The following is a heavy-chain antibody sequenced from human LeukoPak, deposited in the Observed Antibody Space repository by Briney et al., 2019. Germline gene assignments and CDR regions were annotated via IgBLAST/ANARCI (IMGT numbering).Heavy chain of an antibody. CDR2: IYYSGST. CDR1: GGSISSSSYY. V-gene: IGHV4-39*01. D-gene: IGHD6-19*01. J-gene: IGHJ4*02. Sequence: SETLSLTCAVYGGSISSSSYYWGWIRQPPGKGLEWIGSIYYSGSTYYNPSLKSRVTISVDTSKNQFSLKLSSVTAADTAVYYCARGIAVLVYWGQGTLVTVSS. CDR3: ARGIAVLVY.